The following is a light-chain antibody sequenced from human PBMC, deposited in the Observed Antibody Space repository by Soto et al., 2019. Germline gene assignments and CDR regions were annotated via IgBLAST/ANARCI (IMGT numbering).Light chain of an antibody. CDR1: QDISNL. J-gene: IGKJ5*01. CDR3: QQYENLPIT. Sequence: DIQMTQSPSSLSASVGDRVTITCQATQDISNLLNWFQQKPGKAPKLLIYDASNLETGVPSRFSGSGSGTDLTFTISSLQAEDIATYYCQQYENLPITFGQGTRLEIK. CDR2: DAS. V-gene: IGKV1-33*01.